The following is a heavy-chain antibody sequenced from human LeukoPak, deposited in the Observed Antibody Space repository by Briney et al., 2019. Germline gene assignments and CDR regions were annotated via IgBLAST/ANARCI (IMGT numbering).Heavy chain of an antibody. CDR3: AAPLRD. J-gene: IGHJ4*02. CDR1: GFTFTSYA. CDR2: IYSGGST. Sequence: GGSLRLSCAASGFTFTSYAMSWVRQAPGKGLEWVSVIYSGGSTYYADSVKGRFTISRDNSKNTLYLQMNSLRAEDTAVYYCAAPLRDWGQGTLVTVSS. V-gene: IGHV3-53*01.